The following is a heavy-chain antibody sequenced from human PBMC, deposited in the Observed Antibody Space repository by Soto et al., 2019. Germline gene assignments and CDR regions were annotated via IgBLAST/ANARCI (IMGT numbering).Heavy chain of an antibody. D-gene: IGHD6-19*01. CDR3: ARDSDGISVAGRFNYFDY. CDR1: GFTFSLYG. V-gene: IGHV3-23*01. CDR2: ISNSGSYT. Sequence: GGSLRLSCGASGFTFSLYGMNWVRQAPGKGLEWVSLISNSGSYTYYADSVKGRFTISRDNSKNTLYLQMSSLRDEDTAVYYCARDSDGISVAGRFNYFDYWGQGTLVTVSS. J-gene: IGHJ4*02.